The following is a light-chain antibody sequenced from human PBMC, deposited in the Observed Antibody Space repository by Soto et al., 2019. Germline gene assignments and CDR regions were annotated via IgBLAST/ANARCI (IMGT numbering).Light chain of an antibody. CDR3: QHYNSYSEA. CDR2: KAS. J-gene: IGKJ1*01. V-gene: IGKV1-5*03. Sequence: DIRMTQSPATLSGSLGDRVTITWRASQTISSWLAWYQQKQGKAPKLLIYKASTLKSGVPSRFSGSGYGTEFTLTISSLQTDDFATYYCQHYNSYSEAFGQGTKVDIK. CDR1: QTISSW.